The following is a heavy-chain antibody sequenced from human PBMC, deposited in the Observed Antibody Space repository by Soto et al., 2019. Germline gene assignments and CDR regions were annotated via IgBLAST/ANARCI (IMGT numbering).Heavy chain of an antibody. CDR3: ARPGPNYLDFSDL. J-gene: IGHJ5*02. CDR2: ITDSGKTI. CDR1: GFPFSDHY. D-gene: IGHD4-4*01. V-gene: IGHV3-11*01. Sequence: GGSLRLSCADSGFPFSDHYMSWIRQTPGKGLDWVSYITDSGKTIYYSASVKGRFTISRDNHKNSLYLQMNSLRVEDTAMYYCARPGPNYLDFSDLGGQGVLVTVSS.